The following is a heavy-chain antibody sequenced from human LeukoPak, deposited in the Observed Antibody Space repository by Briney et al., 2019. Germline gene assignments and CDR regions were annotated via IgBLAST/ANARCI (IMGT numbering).Heavy chain of an antibody. V-gene: IGHV1-18*01. CDR2: ISAYNGNT. Sequence: ASVKVYCKASGYTFTSYGISWVRQAPGQGLEWMGWISAYNGNTNYAQKLQGRVTMTTDTSTSTAYMELRSLRSDDTAVYYCAGDVEGATVIDYWGQGTLVTVSS. CDR3: AGDVEGATVIDY. CDR1: GYTFTSYG. J-gene: IGHJ4*02. D-gene: IGHD1-26*01.